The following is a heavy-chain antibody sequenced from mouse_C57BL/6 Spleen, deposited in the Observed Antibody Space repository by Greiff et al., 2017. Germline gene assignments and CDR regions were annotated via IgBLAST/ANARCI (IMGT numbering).Heavy chain of an antibody. V-gene: IGHV1-82*01. CDR2: IYPGDGDT. CDR1: GYAFSSSW. CDR3: ARGGYYEEDAMDY. Sequence: VKLMESGPELVKPGASVKISCKASGYAFSSSWMNWVKQRPGKGLEWIGRIYPGDGDTNYNGKFKGKATLTADKSSSTAYMQLSSLTSEDSAVYFCARGGYYEEDAMDYWGQGTSVTVSS. J-gene: IGHJ4*01. D-gene: IGHD2-3*01.